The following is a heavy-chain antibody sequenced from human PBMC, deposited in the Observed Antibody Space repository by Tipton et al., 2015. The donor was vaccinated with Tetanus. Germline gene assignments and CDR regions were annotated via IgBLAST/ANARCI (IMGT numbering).Heavy chain of an antibody. V-gene: IGHV4-31*03. J-gene: IGHJ4*02. D-gene: IGHD4-17*01. CDR1: GGSIRSGGFY. CDR3: AREWTSTVTSKYDY. CDR2: IYYTGNT. Sequence: TLSLTCTVSGGSIRSGGFYWSWIRQHPVKGLEWIGYIYYTGNTYYNPSLKSRVTISVDTSKNQFSLKLSSVTAADTAVYYCAREWTSTVTSKYDYWGQGTLVTVSS.